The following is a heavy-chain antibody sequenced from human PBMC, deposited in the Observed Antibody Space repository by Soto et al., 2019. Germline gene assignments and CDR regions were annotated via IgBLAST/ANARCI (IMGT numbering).Heavy chain of an antibody. J-gene: IGHJ6*02. CDR1: Y. D-gene: IGHD2-15*01. CDR2: IDHSGST. V-gene: IGHV4-34*01. CDR3: VRGLRYSGMDV. Sequence: YWTWIRQPPGRGLEWIGEIDHSGSTNYNPSLEGRVTMSIDTAKNRFSLNVTSVTAADTAVYYCVRGLRYSGMDVWGQGTTVTVSS.